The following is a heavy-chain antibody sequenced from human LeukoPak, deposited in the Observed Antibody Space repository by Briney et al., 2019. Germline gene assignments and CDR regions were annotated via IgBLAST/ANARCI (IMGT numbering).Heavy chain of an antibody. D-gene: IGHD4-17*01. Sequence: SETLSLTCTVSGGSISSSSYYWGWIRQPPGKGLGWIGEIYHSGSTNYNPSLKSRVTISVDKSKNQFSLKLSSVTAADTAVYYCARQNDYGTYWGQGTLVTVSS. V-gene: IGHV4-39*07. J-gene: IGHJ4*02. CDR2: IYHSGST. CDR1: GGSISSSSYY. CDR3: ARQNDYGTY.